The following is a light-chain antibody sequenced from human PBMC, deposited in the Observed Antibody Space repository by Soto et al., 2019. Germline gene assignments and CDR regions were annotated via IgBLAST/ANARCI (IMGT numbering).Light chain of an antibody. CDR3: QQYSTYPLT. J-gene: IGKJ4*01. Sequence: DIQMTQSPSTLSASIGDRVTITCRASQSITTFLAWYQQKTGKAPEILIYDASKLEPGVPSRLSGGGSGTEVTLTISSLQPDEFATYYCQQYSTYPLTFGGGTRWIS. V-gene: IGKV1-5*01. CDR1: QSITTF. CDR2: DAS.